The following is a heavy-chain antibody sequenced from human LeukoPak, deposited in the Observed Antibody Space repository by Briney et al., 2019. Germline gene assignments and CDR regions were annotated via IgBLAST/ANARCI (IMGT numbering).Heavy chain of an antibody. V-gene: IGHV1-2*02. CDR1: GYTFTGYY. D-gene: IGHD2-2*01. Sequence: ASVKVSCKASGYTFTGYYMHWVRQAPGQGLEWMGWINPNSGGTNYAQKFQGRVTMTRDTSISTAYMELSRLRSDDTAVYYCARVQRYCSSTSCYGMGYWGQGTLVTVSS. CDR2: INPNSGGT. CDR3: ARVQRYCSSTSCYGMGY. J-gene: IGHJ4*02.